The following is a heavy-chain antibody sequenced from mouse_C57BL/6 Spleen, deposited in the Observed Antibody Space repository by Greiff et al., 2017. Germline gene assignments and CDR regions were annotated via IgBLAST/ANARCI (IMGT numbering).Heavy chain of an antibody. CDR2: IYPGSGNT. J-gene: IGHJ2*01. Sequence: QVQLQQSGPELVKPGASVKISCKASGYSFTSYYIHWVKQRPGPGLEWIGWIYPGSGNTKYNEKFKGKATLTADTSSSTAYMQLSSLTSEDSAVYYCARGDDLYYFDYWGQGTTLTVSS. CDR1: GYSFTSYY. V-gene: IGHV1-66*01. D-gene: IGHD2-13*01. CDR3: ARGDDLYYFDY.